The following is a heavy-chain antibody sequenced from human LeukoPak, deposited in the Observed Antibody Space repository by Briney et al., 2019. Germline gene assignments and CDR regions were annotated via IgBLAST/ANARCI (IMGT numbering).Heavy chain of an antibody. V-gene: IGHV3-48*02. D-gene: IGHD3-3*01. J-gene: IGHJ4*02. CDR3: ARDLPYYDFWSGYFTGSIDY. CDR2: ISSSSSTI. CDR1: GFTLSSYS. Sequence: GGSLRLSCAASGFTLSSYSMNWVRQAPGKGLEWVSYISSSSSTIYYADSVKGRFTISRDNAKNSLYLQMNSLRDEDTAVYYCARDLPYYDFWSGYFTGSIDYWGQGTLVTVSS.